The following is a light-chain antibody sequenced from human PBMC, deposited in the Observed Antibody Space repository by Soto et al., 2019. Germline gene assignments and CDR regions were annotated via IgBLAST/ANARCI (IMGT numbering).Light chain of an antibody. V-gene: IGKV4-1*01. Sequence: DIVMTQSPDSLAVSLGEWATINCKSSQSVLYSSNNKNYLAWYQQKPRQPPKLLIYWASTRESGVPDRFSGSGSGTDFTLTISSLQAEDVAVYYCQQYYSTPLAFGQGTKVEIK. CDR2: WAS. CDR3: QQYYSTPLA. J-gene: IGKJ1*01. CDR1: QSVLYSSNNKNY.